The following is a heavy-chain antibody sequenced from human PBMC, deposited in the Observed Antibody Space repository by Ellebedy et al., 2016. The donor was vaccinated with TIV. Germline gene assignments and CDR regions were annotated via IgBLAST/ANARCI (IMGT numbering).Heavy chain of an antibody. CDR3: AEGGAGSLEK. CDR1: GFTFSDYY. J-gene: IGHJ4*02. V-gene: IGHV3-72*01. CDR2: IRNKAHGGTT. D-gene: IGHD3-10*01. Sequence: PGGSLRLSCAASGFTFSDYYFNWVRQAPGKGLEWVGFIRNKAHGGTTVYAASVQGRFTISRDDSKNSVDLQMNSLKTEDTAVYYCAEGGAGSLEKWGQGTLVTVSS.